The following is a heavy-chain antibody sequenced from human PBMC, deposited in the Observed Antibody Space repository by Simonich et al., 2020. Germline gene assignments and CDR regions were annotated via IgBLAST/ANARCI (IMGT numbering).Heavy chain of an antibody. Sequence: QVQLVQSGAEVKKPGASVKVSCKASGYTFTGYYMHGVRQAPGQGLERMGRINPNGGGTNNAQKFTGRVTMTGDTSISTAYMELSRLRSDDTAVYYCARARLYSSSHAFDIWGQGTMVTVSS. V-gene: IGHV1-2*02. CDR3: ARARLYSSSHAFDI. CDR2: INPNGGGT. CDR1: GYTFTGYY. D-gene: IGHD6-6*01. J-gene: IGHJ3*02.